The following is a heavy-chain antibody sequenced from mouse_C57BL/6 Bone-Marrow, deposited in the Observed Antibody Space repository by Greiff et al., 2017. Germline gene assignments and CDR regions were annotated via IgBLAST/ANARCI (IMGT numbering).Heavy chain of an antibody. CDR3: ALITAGVPYWYFDV. CDR2: IFPGSGST. CDR1: GYTFTDYY. V-gene: IGHV1-75*01. Sequence: QVQLQQPGPELVKPGASVKISCKASGYTFTDYYIHWVKQRPGQGLEWIGWIFPGSGSTNYNEKFKGKATFTVDNSSSRASLLLSSMTSEDSAVYYCALITAGVPYWYFDVWGTGTTVTVAS. D-gene: IGHD1-3*01. J-gene: IGHJ1*03.